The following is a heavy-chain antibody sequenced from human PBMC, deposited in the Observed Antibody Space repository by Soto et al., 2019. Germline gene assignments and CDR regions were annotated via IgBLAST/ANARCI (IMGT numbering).Heavy chain of an antibody. CDR2: ISSSGTTI. CDR1: GFPLSTYE. D-gene: IGHD5-18*01. V-gene: IGHV3-48*03. CDR3: ATRKRYTVMANVDY. J-gene: IGHJ4*02. Sequence: PGGSLRLSCVASGFPLSTYEMVWVRQAPGKGLEWVSYISSSGTTIYYADSVKGRFTTSRDNAQNSLHLQMNSLRVEDTAVYYCATRKRYTVMANVDYWGQGTLVTVSS.